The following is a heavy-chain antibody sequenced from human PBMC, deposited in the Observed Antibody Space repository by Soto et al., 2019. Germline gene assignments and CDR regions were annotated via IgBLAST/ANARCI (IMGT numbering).Heavy chain of an antibody. CDR3: TRSPQPPYYDSSGYYYVSYAFDI. J-gene: IGHJ3*02. CDR2: IRSKAYGGTT. D-gene: IGHD3-22*01. Sequence: QPGGSLRLSCTASGFTFGDYAMSWFRQAPGKGLEWVGFIRSKAYGGTTEYAASVKGRFTISRDDSKSIAYLQMNSLKTEDTAVYYCTRSPQPPYYDSSGYYYVSYAFDIWGQGTMVTVSS. V-gene: IGHV3-49*03. CDR1: GFTFGDYA.